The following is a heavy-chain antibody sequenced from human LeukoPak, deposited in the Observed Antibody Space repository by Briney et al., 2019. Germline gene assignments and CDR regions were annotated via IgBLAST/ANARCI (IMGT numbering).Heavy chain of an antibody. D-gene: IGHD3-10*01. CDR2: MNPNSGNT. J-gene: IGHJ6*02. CDR3: VREVTMVRGVITFYHYNGMDV. Sequence: ASVKVSCKASGYTFTSYDINWVRQATGRGLEWMGWMNPNSGNTGYAQKFQGRVTMTRNTSISTAYMELSSLRSEDTAVYYCVREVTMVRGVITFYHYNGMDVWGQGTAVTVSS. CDR1: GYTFTSYD. V-gene: IGHV1-8*01.